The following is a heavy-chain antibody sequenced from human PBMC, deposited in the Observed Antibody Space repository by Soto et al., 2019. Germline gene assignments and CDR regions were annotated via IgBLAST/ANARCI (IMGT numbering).Heavy chain of an antibody. CDR2: ISSSSSYI. CDR3: ARELVVVPAALHKPYYHYGMDV. V-gene: IGHV3-21*01. Sequence: PGGSLRLSCAASGFTFSSYSMNWVRQAPGKGLEWVSSISSSSSYIYYADSVKGRFTISRDNAKNSLYLQMNSLRAEDTAVYYCARELVVVPAALHKPYYHYGMDVWGQGTTVTVPS. CDR1: GFTFSSYS. J-gene: IGHJ6*02. D-gene: IGHD2-2*01.